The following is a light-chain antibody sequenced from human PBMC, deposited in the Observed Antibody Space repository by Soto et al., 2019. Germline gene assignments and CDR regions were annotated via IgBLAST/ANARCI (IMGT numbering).Light chain of an antibody. Sequence: QSALTQPRSVSGSPGQSVTISCTGTSSDVGGYNYVSWYQQHPGKAPKLMIYDVSKRPSGVPDRFSGSKSGNTASLTISGLQAEDEADYYCCSYAGSYDGVFGGGTKVTVL. J-gene: IGLJ3*02. CDR1: SSDVGGYNY. V-gene: IGLV2-11*01. CDR2: DVS. CDR3: CSYAGSYDGV.